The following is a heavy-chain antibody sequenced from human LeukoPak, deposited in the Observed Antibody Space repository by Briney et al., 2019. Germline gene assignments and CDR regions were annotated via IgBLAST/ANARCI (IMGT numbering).Heavy chain of an antibody. CDR1: GGSISSYY. J-gene: IGHJ6*03. CDR3: ARSRGLRHYYYYYMDV. D-gene: IGHD4-17*01. V-gene: IGHV4-4*09. CDR2: IYTSGST. Sequence: PSETLSLTCTVSGGSISSYYWSWIRQPPGKGLGGIGYIYTSGSTNYNPSLKSRVTISVDTSKNQFSLKLSSVTAADTAVYYCARSRGLRHYYYYYMDVWGKGTTVTVSS.